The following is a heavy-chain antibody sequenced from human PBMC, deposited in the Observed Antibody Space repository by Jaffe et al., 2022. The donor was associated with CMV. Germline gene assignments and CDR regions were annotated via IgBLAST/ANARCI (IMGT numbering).Heavy chain of an antibody. J-gene: IGHJ4*02. CDR1: GFTFSSYS. V-gene: IGHV3-21*01. Sequence: EVQLVESGGGLVKPGGSLRLSCAASGFTFSSYSMNWVRQAPGKGLEWVSSISSSSSYIYYADSVKGRFTISRDNAKNSLYLQMNSLRAEDTAVYYCAREPPYPGRHFDYWGQGTLVTVSS. D-gene: IGHD3-10*01. CDR3: AREPPYPGRHFDY. CDR2: ISSSSSYI.